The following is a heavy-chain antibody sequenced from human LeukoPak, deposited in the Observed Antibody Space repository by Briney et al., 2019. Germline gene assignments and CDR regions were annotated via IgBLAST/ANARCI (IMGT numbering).Heavy chain of an antibody. D-gene: IGHD6-13*01. CDR2: ISYSGST. CDR1: GGSISSSSYY. Sequence: SETLSLTCTVSGGSISSSSYYWGWIRQPPGKGLEWIGSISYSGSTNYNPSLKGRVTISEDTSKNQFSLKVNSVTAEDTAVYYCYSTSGGRPHWGQGTLVTVSS. V-gene: IGHV4-39*01. CDR3: YSTSGGRPH. J-gene: IGHJ4*02.